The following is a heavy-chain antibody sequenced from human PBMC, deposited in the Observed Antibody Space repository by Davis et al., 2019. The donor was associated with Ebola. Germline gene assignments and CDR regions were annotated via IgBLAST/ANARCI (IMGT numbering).Heavy chain of an antibody. CDR1: GFTFSSYS. V-gene: IGHV3-21*01. D-gene: IGHD2-21*02. CDR2: ISSSSSYI. J-gene: IGHJ4*02. Sequence: LTRAASGFTFSSYSMNWVRQAPGKGLEWVSSISSSSSYIYYADSVKGRFTIPSDNAKNSLYLQMNSLRAEDTAVYYCARGWVVTLYWGQGTLVTVSS. CDR3: ARGWVVTLY.